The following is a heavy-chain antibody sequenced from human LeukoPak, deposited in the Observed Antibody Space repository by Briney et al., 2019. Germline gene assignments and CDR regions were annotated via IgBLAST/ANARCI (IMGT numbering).Heavy chain of an antibody. Sequence: SGTLSLTCAVSGGSISSSNWWSWVRQPPGKGLEWIGEIYHSGSTNYNPSLKSRVTISVDKSKNQFSLKLSSVTAADTAVYYCARSYCRSTSCHFFDYWGQGTLVTVSS. CDR1: GGSISSSNW. CDR3: ARSYCRSTSCHFFDY. J-gene: IGHJ4*02. V-gene: IGHV4-4*02. D-gene: IGHD2-2*01. CDR2: IYHSGST.